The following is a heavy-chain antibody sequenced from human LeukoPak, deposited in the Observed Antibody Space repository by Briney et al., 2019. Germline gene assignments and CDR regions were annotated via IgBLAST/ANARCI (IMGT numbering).Heavy chain of an antibody. CDR2: IYYSGST. V-gene: IGHV4-31*03. Sequence: SETLSLTCTVSDGSISSGGYYWSWIRQHPGKGQEWIGYIYYSGSTYYNPSLKSRVTISVDTSKNQFSLKLSSVTAADTVVEYCASDKPSTSCFDYWGQGTLVTVSS. CDR3: ASDKPSTSCFDY. CDR1: DGSISSGGYY. J-gene: IGHJ4*02. D-gene: IGHD2-2*01.